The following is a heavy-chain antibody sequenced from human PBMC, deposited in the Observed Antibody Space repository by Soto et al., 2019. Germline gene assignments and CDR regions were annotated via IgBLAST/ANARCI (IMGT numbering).Heavy chain of an antibody. V-gene: IGHV4-34*01. J-gene: IGHJ4*02. Sequence: QVQLQQWGAGLLKPSESLSLTCAVSGGSFSGYYWNWIRQSPGKGLEWIGDINHSGSTNYNPSLKSRVTISVETSKNQFSLKLSSVTAADTAVYYCARLGAYDSSGFYYDSDYWGQGTLVTVSS. D-gene: IGHD3-22*01. CDR2: INHSGST. CDR3: ARLGAYDSSGFYYDSDY. CDR1: GGSFSGYY.